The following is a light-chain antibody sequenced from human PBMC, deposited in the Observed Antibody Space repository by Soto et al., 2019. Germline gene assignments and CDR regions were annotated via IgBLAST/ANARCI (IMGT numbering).Light chain of an antibody. CDR2: LAS. Sequence: IQLTQSPSSLSASVGDRVTITCRASRGISSYLAWYQQKPGKAPKLLIYLASTLQSGVPSRFSGSGSGTDFSLTISSLQPEDVATYYCQYLNSHPLSFGGGTKEEIK. V-gene: IGKV1-9*01. CDR3: QYLNSHPLS. CDR1: RGISSY. J-gene: IGKJ4*01.